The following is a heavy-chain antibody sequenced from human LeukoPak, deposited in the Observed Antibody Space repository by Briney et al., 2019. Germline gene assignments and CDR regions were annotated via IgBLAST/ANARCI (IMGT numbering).Heavy chain of an antibody. CDR3: ARDRNYYDSSGYVGAFDI. CDR2: IKQDGSEK. V-gene: IGHV3-7*01. Sequence: QPGGSLRLSCAASGFTFSSNWVSWVRQAPGKGLEWVANIKQDGSEKYYVDSVKGRFTISRDNAKNSLYLQMNSLRAEDTAVYYCARDRNYYDSSGYVGAFDIWSQGTMVTVSS. D-gene: IGHD3-22*01. CDR1: GFTFSSNW. J-gene: IGHJ3*02.